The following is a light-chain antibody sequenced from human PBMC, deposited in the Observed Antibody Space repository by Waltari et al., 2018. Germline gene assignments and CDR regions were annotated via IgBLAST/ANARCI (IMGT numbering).Light chain of an antibody. CDR1: QSIGSS. J-gene: IGKJ1*01. V-gene: IGKV3-15*01. Sequence: ETVVTQSPATLSMSPGERATLSCSTSQSIGSSLAWYQQSPGQAPRLLIYRASTRATGIPDRFSGSGSETEFTFTISSLQSEDIAVYYCQQYNNWPPGTFGQGTKVEI. CDR2: RAS. CDR3: QQYNNWPPGT.